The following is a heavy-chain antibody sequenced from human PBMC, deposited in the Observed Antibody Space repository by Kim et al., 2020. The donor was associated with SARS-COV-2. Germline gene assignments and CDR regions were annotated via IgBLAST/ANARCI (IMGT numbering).Heavy chain of an antibody. CDR1: GFSFSDYA. Sequence: GGSLRLSCTASGFSFSDYAMHWVRQAPGKGLEWVAPISSSGSNAYYADSVKGRFTVSRDNSKNTLYLQMNSLRVEDTAKYFCATVLLYGPARVDWWGHGT. J-gene: IGHJ1*01. V-gene: IGHV3-23*01. CDR3: ATVLLYGPARVDW. D-gene: IGHD3-10*01. CDR2: ISSSGSNA.